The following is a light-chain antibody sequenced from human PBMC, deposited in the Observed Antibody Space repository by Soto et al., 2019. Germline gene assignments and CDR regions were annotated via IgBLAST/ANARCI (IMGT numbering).Light chain of an antibody. V-gene: IGKV3-20*01. Sequence: EIVLTQSPGTLSLSPGESGTLSCRASQSLGTNFLAWFQQKPGQAPRLLIYGAYTRATGIPDRLSGSGCGTDFTLTITRLEPEDSAVYYCQHYGVSPRTFGQGTTVPI. CDR1: QSLGTNF. CDR2: GAY. CDR3: QHYGVSPRT. J-gene: IGKJ1*01.